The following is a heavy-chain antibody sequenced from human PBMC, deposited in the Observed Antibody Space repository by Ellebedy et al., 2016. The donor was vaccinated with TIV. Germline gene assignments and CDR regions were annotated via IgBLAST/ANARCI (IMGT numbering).Heavy chain of an antibody. CDR1: GFTFYNFG. CDR3: ARDQGNYYDARGAFDY. D-gene: IGHD3-22*01. CDR2: VSSDGGTK. J-gene: IGHJ4*02. V-gene: IGHV3-30*03. Sequence: GESLKISXAASGFTFYNFGLHWVRQAPGKGLEWVAVVSSDGGTKHYGDSVKGRFTISRDNSKNTLYLQMNSLRVDDTALYYCARDQGNYYDARGAFDYWGQGTLVTVSS.